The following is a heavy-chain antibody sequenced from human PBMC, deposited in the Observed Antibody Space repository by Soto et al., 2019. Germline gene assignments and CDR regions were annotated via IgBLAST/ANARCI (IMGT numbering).Heavy chain of an antibody. CDR2: IYESGST. V-gene: IGHV4-38-2*01. J-gene: IGHJ4*02. Sequence: KASETLSLTCAVSGYSISSGYYWGWIRQPPGKGLEWIGSIYESGSTYYNPSLKSRVTMSVDTSKNQFSLKLTSVTAADTAVYYCARGWVVVAATFFDYWGQGTLVTVSS. CDR1: GYSISSGYY. CDR3: ARGWVVVAATFFDY. D-gene: IGHD2-15*01.